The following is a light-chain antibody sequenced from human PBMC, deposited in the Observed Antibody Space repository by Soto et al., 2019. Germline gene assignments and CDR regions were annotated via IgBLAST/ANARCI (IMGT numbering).Light chain of an antibody. J-gene: IGLJ1*01. Sequence: QSVLTQPASVSGSPGQSITISCTGTSSDVGGYNYVSWYQQRPGKAPKLMIYEVSNRPSGVSNRFSGSKSGNTASLTISGLQAEDEAHYYCSSYTSSSPLVFGTGTKVTV. CDR2: EVS. CDR3: SSYTSSSPLV. V-gene: IGLV2-14*01. CDR1: SSDVGGYNY.